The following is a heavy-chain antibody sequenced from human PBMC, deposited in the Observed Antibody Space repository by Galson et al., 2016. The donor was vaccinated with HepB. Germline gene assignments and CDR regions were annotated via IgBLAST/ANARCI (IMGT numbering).Heavy chain of an antibody. CDR1: GYSFTEYY. D-gene: IGHD2-2*01. J-gene: IGHJ5*02. CDR2: MNPKGGGT. CDR3: ARVKGGYATTWERFDP. V-gene: IGHV1-2*04. Sequence: SVKVSCKASGYSFTEYYVHWVRQAPGQGLEWMGWMNPKGGGTKFAQKFQGWVTMTRDTSISTAHMELSRLKADDTAVYYCARVKGGYATTWERFDPWGQGTLVTVSS.